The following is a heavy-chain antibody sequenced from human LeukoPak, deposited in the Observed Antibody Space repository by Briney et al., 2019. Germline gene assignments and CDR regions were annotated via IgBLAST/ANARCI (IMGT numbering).Heavy chain of an antibody. CDR2: LSDSGGGT. Sequence: GGSLRLSCAASGFTFNNYAMTWVRQAPGKGLEWVSSLSDSGGGTYYADSVKGRLTISRDNSKNTLYLQMNTPRAEDTAVYYCARNINGPDYWGQGTLVTVSS. V-gene: IGHV3-23*01. CDR1: GFTFNNYA. CDR3: ARNINGPDY. J-gene: IGHJ4*02. D-gene: IGHD2/OR15-2a*01.